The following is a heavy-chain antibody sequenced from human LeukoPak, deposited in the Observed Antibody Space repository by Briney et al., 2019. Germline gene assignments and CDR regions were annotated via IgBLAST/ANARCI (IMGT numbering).Heavy chain of an antibody. CDR3: ATGDGLELLVGY. V-gene: IGHV1-24*01. D-gene: IGHD1-7*01. CDR2: FVPEDGET. CDR1: GYTLTELS. J-gene: IGHJ4*02. Sequence: ASVKVSCKVSGYTLTELSMHWVGPPPGKGLDGMGGFVPEDGETIYAQKFQGRVTMTEDTSTDTAYMELSSLRSEDTAVYYCATGDGLELLVGYWGQGTLVTVSS.